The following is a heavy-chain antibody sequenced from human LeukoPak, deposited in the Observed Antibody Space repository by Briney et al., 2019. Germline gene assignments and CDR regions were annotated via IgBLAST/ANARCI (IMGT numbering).Heavy chain of an antibody. J-gene: IGHJ4*02. D-gene: IGHD6-6*01. CDR2: IIPIFGTA. V-gene: IGHV1-69*05. CDR3: ARGTSIAALGDY. CDR1: GGTFSSYA. Sequence: ASVKVSCKASGGTFSSYAISWVRQAPGQGLEWMGGIIPIFGTANYAQKFQGRVTITTDESTSTAYMELSSLRSEDTAVYYCARGTSIAALGDYWGQGTLVTVSS.